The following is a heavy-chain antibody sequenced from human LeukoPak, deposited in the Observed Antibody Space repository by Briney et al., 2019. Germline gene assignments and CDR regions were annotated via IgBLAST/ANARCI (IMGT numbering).Heavy chain of an antibody. CDR1: GFNFDDYV. V-gene: IGHV3-20*04. CDR3: ARAGNIRFDY. Sequence: PGGSLRLSCAASGFNFDDYVMSWVRHAPGKGLEWVSGINWNGGSRGYADSVKGRFTISRDNAKNSLYLQMNSLRAEDTALYYCARAGNIRFDYWGQGTLVTVSS. J-gene: IGHJ4*02. CDR2: INWNGGSR. D-gene: IGHD1/OR15-1a*01.